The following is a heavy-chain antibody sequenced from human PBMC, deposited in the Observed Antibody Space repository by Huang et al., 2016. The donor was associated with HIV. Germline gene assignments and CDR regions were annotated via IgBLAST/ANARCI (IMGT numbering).Heavy chain of an antibody. Sequence: QGQLVESGGGVVQPGRSLRLSCAASGFSFTSYDMQWVRQVPGKGLDVVSVVSNDGNEKYYADSVKGRFTISRDNFKNTLYLQMNSLRTGDTAVYFCLPAGHVSHYYYMDVWGKGTTVIVSS. J-gene: IGHJ6*03. CDR1: GFSFTSYD. V-gene: IGHV3-30*03. CDR3: LPAGHVSHYYYMDV. CDR2: VSNDGNEK.